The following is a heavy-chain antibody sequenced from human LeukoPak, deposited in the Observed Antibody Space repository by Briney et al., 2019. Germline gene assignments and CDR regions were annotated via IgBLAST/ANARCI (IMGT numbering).Heavy chain of an antibody. J-gene: IGHJ3*02. CDR2: ISYDGSNK. CDR1: GFTFSSYA. Sequence: PGGSLRLSCAASGFTFSSYAMHWVRQAPGKGLEWVAVISYDGSNKYYADSVKGRFTISRDNSKNTLYLQMNSLRAEDTAVYYCARARGATLDAFDIWGQGTMVTVSS. D-gene: IGHD5-12*01. CDR3: ARARGATLDAFDI. V-gene: IGHV3-30-3*01.